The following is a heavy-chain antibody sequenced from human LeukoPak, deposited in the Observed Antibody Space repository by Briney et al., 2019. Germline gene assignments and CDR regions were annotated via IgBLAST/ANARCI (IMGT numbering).Heavy chain of an antibody. J-gene: IGHJ5*02. CDR2: MYYSVDT. D-gene: IGHD4-23*01. CDR3: ARFDYGGRFTFDP. CDR1: GGSITSYY. V-gene: IGHV4-59*01. Sequence: PSETLSLTCAVSGGSITSYYWSWIRQPPGRGLELVGYMYYSVDTNYNPSLKSRVTISVDTSKNQFSLKLTSVTAADTAVYFCARFDYGGRFTFDPWGQGTLVTVSS.